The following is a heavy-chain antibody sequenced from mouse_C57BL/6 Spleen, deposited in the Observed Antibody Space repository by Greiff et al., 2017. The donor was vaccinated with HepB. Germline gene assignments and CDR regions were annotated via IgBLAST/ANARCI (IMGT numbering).Heavy chain of an antibody. CDR2: IDPETGGT. CDR1: GYTFTDYE. Sequence: LVESGAELVRPGASVTLSCKASGYTFTDYEMHWVKQTPVHGLEWIGAIDPETGGTAYNQKFKGKAILTADKSSSTAYMELRSLTSEDSAVYYCTRRCLYYGSSFDYWGQGTTLTVSS. J-gene: IGHJ2*01. V-gene: IGHV1-15*01. CDR3: TRRCLYYGSSFDY. D-gene: IGHD1-1*01.